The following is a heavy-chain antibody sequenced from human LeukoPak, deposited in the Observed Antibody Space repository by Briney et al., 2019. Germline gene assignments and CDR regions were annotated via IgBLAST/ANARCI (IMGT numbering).Heavy chain of an antibody. J-gene: IGHJ3*02. CDR2: INPNSGGT. Sequence: AAVKVSCKASGYTFTGYYMHWVRQAPGQGLEWMGWINPNSGGTNYAQKFQGRVTMTTDTSTSTAYMELRSLRSDDTAVYYCARGRAVTLGAFDIWGQGTMVTVSS. CDR3: ARGRAVTLGAFDI. CDR1: GYTFTGYY. D-gene: IGHD4-17*01. V-gene: IGHV1-2*02.